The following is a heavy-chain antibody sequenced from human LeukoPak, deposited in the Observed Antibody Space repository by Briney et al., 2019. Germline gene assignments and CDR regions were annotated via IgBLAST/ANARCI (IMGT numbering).Heavy chain of an antibody. D-gene: IGHD5-12*01. V-gene: IGHV3-7*04. J-gene: IGHJ4*02. CDR2: IKEDGSEE. Sequence: GGSLRLSCAASGFTFSTSWMNWVRQAPGKGLEWVANIKEDGSEEYYVDSVKGRFTISRDNARKSLYLQMNSLRVEDTAVYYCARGYSAYEFGYWGQGTLVTVSS. CDR1: GFTFSTSW. CDR3: ARGYSAYEFGY.